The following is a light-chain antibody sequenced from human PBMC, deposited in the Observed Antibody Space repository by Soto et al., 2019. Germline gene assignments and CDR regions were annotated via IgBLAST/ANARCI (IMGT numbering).Light chain of an antibody. CDR3: QQYNHWPLT. Sequence: IVLTQSPGTLSLSPGERATLSCRASQSVSSSYLAWYQQKPGQAPRLLIYAASTRATGVPGRFSGSGSGTEFTLTISSLQSEDFAVYYCQQYNHWPLTFGGGTKVDIK. V-gene: IGKV3-15*01. J-gene: IGKJ4*01. CDR2: AAS. CDR1: QSVSSSY.